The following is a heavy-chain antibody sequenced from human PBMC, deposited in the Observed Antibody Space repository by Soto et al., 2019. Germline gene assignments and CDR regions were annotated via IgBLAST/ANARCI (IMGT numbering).Heavy chain of an antibody. D-gene: IGHD6-13*01. J-gene: IGHJ5*02. CDR3: ARGYRAAAGTSWFDP. V-gene: IGHV4-59*08. CDR1: GGSISSYY. CDR2: IYYSGST. Sequence: QVQLQESGPGLVKPSETLSLTCTVSGGSISSYYWSWIRQPPGKGLEWIGYIYYSGSTNYNPSLKSRVTISVDTSKNQCSLKLSSVTAADTAVYYCARGYRAAAGTSWFDPWGQGTLVTVSS.